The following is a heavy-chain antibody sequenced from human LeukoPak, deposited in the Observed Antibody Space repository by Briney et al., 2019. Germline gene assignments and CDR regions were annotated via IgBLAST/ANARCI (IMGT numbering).Heavy chain of an antibody. Sequence: GGSLRLSCAASGIRFSYYWMSWVRQTPLKGLEWVATMNQDGSERYYVDSVKGRFIISRDNAKNSLFLQMNSLRVGDTADYYCATESDRGPDSWGQGTLVTVSS. J-gene: IGHJ5*01. CDR1: GIRFSYYW. CDR3: ATESDRGPDS. CDR2: MNQDGSER. V-gene: IGHV3-7*01.